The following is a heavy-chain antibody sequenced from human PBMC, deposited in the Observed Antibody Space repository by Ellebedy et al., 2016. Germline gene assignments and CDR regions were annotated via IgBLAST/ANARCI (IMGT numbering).Heavy chain of an antibody. CDR1: GFTFSSYS. D-gene: IGHD3-10*01. CDR2: ISSSSSYI. V-gene: IGHV3-21*01. Sequence: GESLKISCAASGFTFSSYSMNWVRQAPGKGLEWVSSISSSSSYIYYADSVKGRFTISRDNAKNSLYLQMNSLRAEDTAVYYCARVAGGDAFDIWGQGTMVTVSS. J-gene: IGHJ3*02. CDR3: ARVAGGDAFDI.